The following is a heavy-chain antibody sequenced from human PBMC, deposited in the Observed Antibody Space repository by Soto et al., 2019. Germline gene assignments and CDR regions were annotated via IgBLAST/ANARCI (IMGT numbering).Heavy chain of an antibody. CDR3: AAHYYYDSSGYNWFDP. Sequence: GGSLRLSCAASGFTFSRYAMSWVRQAPGKGLEWVSAISGSGGSTYYADSVKGRFTISRDNSKNTLYLQMNSLRAEDTAVYYCAAHYYYDSSGYNWFDPWGQGTLVTVSS. V-gene: IGHV3-23*01. D-gene: IGHD3-22*01. J-gene: IGHJ5*02. CDR1: GFTFSRYA. CDR2: ISGSGGST.